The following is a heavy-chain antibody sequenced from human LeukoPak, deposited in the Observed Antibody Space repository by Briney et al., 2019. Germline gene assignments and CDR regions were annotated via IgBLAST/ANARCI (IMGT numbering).Heavy chain of an antibody. CDR3: TVDNEIVTGYYRGAFDI. D-gene: IGHD3-9*01. CDR1: GFSFTKAW. Sequence: GGSLRLSCVASGFSFTKAWMSWVGQAAGKGREGVGRIKSKSDGWTPDYAAPVRGRFTISRDDSRNTLYLQMNSLNTEDTAVYYCTVDNEIVTGYYRGAFDIWGQGTKVTVSS. V-gene: IGHV3-15*01. J-gene: IGHJ3*02. CDR2: IKSKSDGWTP.